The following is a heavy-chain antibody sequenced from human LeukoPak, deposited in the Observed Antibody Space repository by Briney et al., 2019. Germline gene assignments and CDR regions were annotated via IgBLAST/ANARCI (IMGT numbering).Heavy chain of an antibody. Sequence: GGSLRLSCAASGFTFSDYYMSWIRQAPGKGLEWVSYISSSGSTIYYADSVKGRFTISRDNAKNSLYLQMNSLRAEDTAVYYCASRVVVPAAISDYWGQGILVTVSS. J-gene: IGHJ4*02. V-gene: IGHV3-11*01. CDR3: ASRVVVPAAISDY. D-gene: IGHD2-2*01. CDR1: GFTFSDYY. CDR2: ISSSGSTI.